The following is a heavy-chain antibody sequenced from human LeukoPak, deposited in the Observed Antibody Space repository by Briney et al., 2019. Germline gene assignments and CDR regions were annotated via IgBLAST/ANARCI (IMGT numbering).Heavy chain of an antibody. J-gene: IGHJ4*02. CDR2: INGGGVNT. D-gene: IGHD4-11*01. CDR3: AKDLYSNYGPADY. Sequence: GGSLRLSCAASGFTFSSYAMSWVRQAPGKGLEWVSTINGGGVNTHYADSVGGRFTISRDNSKNTLFLQMNSLRDEATAVYYCAKDLYSNYGPADYWGQGNLVTVSS. V-gene: IGHV3-23*01. CDR1: GFTFSSYA.